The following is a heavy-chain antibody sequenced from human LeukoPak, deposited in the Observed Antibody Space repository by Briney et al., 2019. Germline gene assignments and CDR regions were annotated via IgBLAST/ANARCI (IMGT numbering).Heavy chain of an antibody. V-gene: IGHV3-74*01. CDR2: ITSDGTTT. Sequence: GGSLRLSCVASGFSFSSYWMHWVRQAPGKGLVWVSRITSDGTTTRYADSVKGRFTISRDNAKNTLYLQMNSLRAEDTAVYYCVREYPASFDYWGQETLVTVSS. CDR1: GFSFSSYW. J-gene: IGHJ4*02. CDR3: VREYPASFDY.